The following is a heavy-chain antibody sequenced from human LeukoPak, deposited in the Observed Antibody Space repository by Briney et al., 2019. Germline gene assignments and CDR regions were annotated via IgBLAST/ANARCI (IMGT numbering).Heavy chain of an antibody. Sequence: SVKVSCKASGGTFSSYAISWVRHAPGQRLEWMGGIIPIFGTANYAQKFQGRVTITADESTSTAYMELSSLRSEDSAVYYCASSFSGSYYDYYFDYWGQGTLVTVSS. J-gene: IGHJ4*02. CDR1: GGTFSSYA. CDR3: ASSFSGSYYDYYFDY. CDR2: IIPIFGTA. V-gene: IGHV1-69*01. D-gene: IGHD1-26*01.